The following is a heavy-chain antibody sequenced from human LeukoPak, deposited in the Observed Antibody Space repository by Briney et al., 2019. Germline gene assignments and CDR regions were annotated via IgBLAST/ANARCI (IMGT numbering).Heavy chain of an antibody. CDR1: GYTFTSYY. D-gene: IGHD5-12*01. Sequence: ASVKVSCKASGYTFTSYYMHWVRQAPGQGLEWMGIINPSGGSTNYAQKFQGRVTMTRDTSISTAYMELSRLRSDDTAVYYCARAPRRIVATIGGHWGQGTQVTVSS. J-gene: IGHJ4*02. CDR2: INPSGGST. CDR3: ARAPRRIVATIGGH. V-gene: IGHV1-2*02.